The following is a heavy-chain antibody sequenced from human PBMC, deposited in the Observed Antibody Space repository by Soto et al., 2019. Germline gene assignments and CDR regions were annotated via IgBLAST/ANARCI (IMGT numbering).Heavy chain of an antibody. Sequence: PSETLSLTCTVSSGSISNYYWSWIRQPPGKGLEWIGFIYYTGSTNYNPSLKSRVTISLDTSKNQFSLKLSSVTPADTAVYYCARVWVIAATIHWFDPWGQGTLVTVSS. D-gene: IGHD6-13*01. CDR1: SGSISNYY. J-gene: IGHJ5*02. V-gene: IGHV4-59*01. CDR3: ARVWVIAATIHWFDP. CDR2: IYYTGST.